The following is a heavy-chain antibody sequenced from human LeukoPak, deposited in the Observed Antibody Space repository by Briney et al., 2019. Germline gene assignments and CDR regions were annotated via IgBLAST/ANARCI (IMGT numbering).Heavy chain of an antibody. CDR1: GFTFSSYG. CDR3: ARDREYWFDP. CDR2: IWYDGSNK. Sequence: GGSLRLSRAASGFTFSSYGMHWVRQAPGKGLEWVAVIWYDGSNKYYADSVKGRFTISRDNSKNTLYLRMNSLRAEDTAVYYCARDREYWFDPWGQGTLATVSS. J-gene: IGHJ5*02. V-gene: IGHV3-33*01. D-gene: IGHD3-10*01.